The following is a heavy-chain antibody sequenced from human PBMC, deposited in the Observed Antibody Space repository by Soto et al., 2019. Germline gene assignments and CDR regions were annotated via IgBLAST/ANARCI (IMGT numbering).Heavy chain of an antibody. Sequence: SETLSLTCTVAGGSISSSSYYWGWIRQPPGKGLEWIGSIYYSGSTYYNPSLKSRVTISVDTSKNQFSLKLSSVTAEDTAVYFWGRDVRNWDRGSYSYEYWGQGTLVTVPS. CDR1: GGSISSSSYY. D-gene: IGHD1-26*01. J-gene: IGHJ4*02. CDR3: GRDVRNWDRGSYSYEY. CDR2: IYYSGST. V-gene: IGHV4-39*01.